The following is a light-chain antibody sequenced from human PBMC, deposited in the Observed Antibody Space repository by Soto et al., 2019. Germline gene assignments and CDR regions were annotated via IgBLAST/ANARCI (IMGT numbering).Light chain of an antibody. V-gene: IGLV2-23*02. CDR2: EVS. Sequence: LTQPAAVSRSPGQSITISCTGTSSDVGSYNLVSWYQQHPGKAPKLMIYEVSKRPSGVSNRFSGSKSGNTASLTISGLQAEDEADYYCCSYAGSSTFVLGTGTKVTVL. J-gene: IGLJ1*01. CDR3: CSYAGSSTFV. CDR1: SSDVGSYNL.